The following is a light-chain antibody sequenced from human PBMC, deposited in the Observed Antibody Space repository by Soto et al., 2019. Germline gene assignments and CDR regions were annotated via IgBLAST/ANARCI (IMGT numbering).Light chain of an antibody. CDR2: GNR. CDR3: QVWDSGSAHVV. CDR1: SSNIGAGYD. Sequence: QSVLTQPPSVSGAPGQRVTISCTGSSSNIGAGYDVHWYQQLPGTAPKLLIYGNRNRPSGVPDRFSGSKSGTSASLTISRVEAGDEADYYCQVWDSGSAHVVFGGGTKLTVL. V-gene: IGLV1-40*01. J-gene: IGLJ2*01.